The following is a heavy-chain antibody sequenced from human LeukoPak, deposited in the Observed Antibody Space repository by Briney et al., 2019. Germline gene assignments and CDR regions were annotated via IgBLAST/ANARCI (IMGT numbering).Heavy chain of an antibody. J-gene: IGHJ6*03. CDR1: GGSFSGYY. CDR3: ARPRLLYSNYYYYYYMDV. D-gene: IGHD4-11*01. V-gene: IGHV4-34*01. Sequence: SETLSLTCAVYGGSFSGYYWSWIRQPPGKGLEWIGEINHSGSTNYNPSLKSRVTISVDTSKNQFSLKLSSVTAADTAVYYCARPRLLYSNYYYYYYMDVWGKGSTVTVSS. CDR2: INHSGST.